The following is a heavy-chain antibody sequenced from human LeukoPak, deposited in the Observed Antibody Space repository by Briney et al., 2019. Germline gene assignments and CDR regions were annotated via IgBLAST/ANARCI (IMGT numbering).Heavy chain of an antibody. CDR2: IKQDGSEK. CDR1: GFTFSSYW. V-gene: IGHV3-7*04. J-gene: IGHJ4*02. CDR3: ARGSGGSCYDY. Sequence: GGSLRLSCAASGFTFSSYWMSWVRQAPGKGLEWVAIIKQDGSEKYYVDSVKGRLTISRDNAKNSLYLQMNSLRAEDTAVYYCARGSGGSCYDYWGQGTLVTVSS. D-gene: IGHD2-15*01.